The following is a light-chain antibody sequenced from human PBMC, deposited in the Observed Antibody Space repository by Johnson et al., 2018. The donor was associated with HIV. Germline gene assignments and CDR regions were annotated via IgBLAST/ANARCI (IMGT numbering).Light chain of an antibody. CDR3: GTWDSSLSAEV. V-gene: IGLV1-51*01. CDR1: SSNIGNNY. J-gene: IGLJ1*01. CDR2: DNN. Sequence: QAVLTQPPSVSAAPGQKVTISCSGSSSNIGNNYVSWYQQLPGTAPKLLIYDNNKRPSGIPDRFSGSKPGTSATLGITGLPTGDEADYYCGTWDSSLSAEVFGTGTKVTVL.